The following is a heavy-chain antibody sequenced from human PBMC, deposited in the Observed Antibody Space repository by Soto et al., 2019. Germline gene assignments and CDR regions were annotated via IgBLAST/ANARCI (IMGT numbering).Heavy chain of an antibody. CDR1: GGSISGYY. D-gene: IGHD3-22*01. CDR2: IYYRVNT. CDR3: ASSVAGVVVNPLDY. J-gene: IGHJ4*02. V-gene: IGHV4-30-4*01. Sequence: PSETLSLTCTVSGGSISGYYWNWIRQPPGKGLEWIGNIYYRVNTYYNPSLKSRVTMSVDTSKNQFSLKLTSVTAADTAVYFCASSVAGVVVNPLDYWGQGTLVTVSS.